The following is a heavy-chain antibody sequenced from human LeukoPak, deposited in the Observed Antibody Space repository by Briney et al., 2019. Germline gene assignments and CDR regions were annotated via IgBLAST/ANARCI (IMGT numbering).Heavy chain of an antibody. CDR2: IYYSGST. J-gene: IGHJ5*02. CDR3: ARGITMVRGVPLNWFDP. Sequence: SETLSLTCTVSGGSISSYYWSWIRQPPGRGLEWIGYIYYSGSTNYNPSLKSRVTISVDTSKNQFSLKLSSVTAADTAVYYCARGITMVRGVPLNWFDPWGQGTLVTVSS. V-gene: IGHV4-59*01. D-gene: IGHD3-10*01. CDR1: GGSISSYY.